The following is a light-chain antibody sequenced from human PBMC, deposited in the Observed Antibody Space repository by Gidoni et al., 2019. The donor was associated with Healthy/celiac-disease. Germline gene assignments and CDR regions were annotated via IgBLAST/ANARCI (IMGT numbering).Light chain of an antibody. CDR1: QSVLYSSNNKNY. Sequence: DIVMTQSPDSLAVSLGERATINCKSSQSVLYSSNNKNYLAWYKQKPGQPPKMLITWASTREYGVPDRLSGSGSGADFNLTISSLKAEDVAVYYCQQYYSTPPTFGQGTKLQIK. CDR3: QQYYSTPPT. V-gene: IGKV4-1*01. CDR2: WAS. J-gene: IGKJ2*01.